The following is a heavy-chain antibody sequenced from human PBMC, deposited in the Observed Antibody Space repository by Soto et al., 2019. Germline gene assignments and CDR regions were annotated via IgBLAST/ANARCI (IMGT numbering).Heavy chain of an antibody. J-gene: IGHJ4*01. CDR1: GGTFSSDA. CDR2: IIPIFGTA. D-gene: IGHD5-18*01. Sequence: QVKLVQSGAEVKKPGSSVKVSCKASGGTFSSDAISWVRQAPGQGLEWMGGIIPIFGTANYAKKFKGRVTITADEYTSKAYIEMSSLRSEDKAVYYCARTDTAMVGVDYWGHGSLVTVSS. CDR3: ARTDTAMVGVDY. V-gene: IGHV1-69*01.